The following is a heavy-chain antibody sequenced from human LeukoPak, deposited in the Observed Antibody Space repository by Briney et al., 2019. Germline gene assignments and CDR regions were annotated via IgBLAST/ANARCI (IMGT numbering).Heavy chain of an antibody. CDR3: ARDFGDYDLVLGGA. CDR1: GFTFSSYS. V-gene: IGHV3-48*01. D-gene: IGHD3-22*01. J-gene: IGHJ4*02. Sequence: PGGSLRLSCAASGFTFSSYSMNWVRQAPGKGLEWVSYISSSSSTIYYADSVKGRFTISRDNAKNSLYLQMNSLRAEDTAVYYCARDFGDYDLVLGGAWGQGTLVTVSS. CDR2: ISSSSSTI.